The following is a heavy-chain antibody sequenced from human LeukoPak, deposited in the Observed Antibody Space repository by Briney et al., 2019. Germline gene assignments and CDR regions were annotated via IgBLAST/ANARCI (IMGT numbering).Heavy chain of an antibody. V-gene: IGHV4-59*08. J-gene: IGHJ1*01. CDR1: GGSINSYY. CDR3: ARGNYCTNGVCYGPDYFQH. D-gene: IGHD2-8*01. Sequence: SETLSRTCTVSGGSINSYYWSWIRQPPGKGLEWIGYIYYSGSTNYNPSLKSRVTISVDTSKNQFSLKLSSVTAADTAVYYCARGNYCTNGVCYGPDYFQHWGQGTLVTVSS. CDR2: IYYSGST.